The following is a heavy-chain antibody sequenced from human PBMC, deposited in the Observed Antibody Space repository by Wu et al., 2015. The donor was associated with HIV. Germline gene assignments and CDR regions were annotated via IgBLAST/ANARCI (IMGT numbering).Heavy chain of an antibody. CDR1: GYSFSDYH. Sequence: QIQLVQSGAEVKKPGASVKVSCKASGYSFSDYHVHWVRQAPGQGPEWLGVINPRTDSTTYAQSFEARLTIARDTSQNTIYMQLSGLKSDDTATYFCARERVDYDSAGYRAHRGYYFDYWGQGTLVIVSS. J-gene: IGHJ4*02. CDR3: ARERVDYDSAGYRAHRGYYFDY. V-gene: IGHV1/OR15-1*04. D-gene: IGHD3-22*01. CDR2: INPRTDST.